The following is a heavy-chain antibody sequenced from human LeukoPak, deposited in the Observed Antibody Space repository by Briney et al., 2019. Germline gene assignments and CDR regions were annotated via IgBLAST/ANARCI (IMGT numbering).Heavy chain of an antibody. D-gene: IGHD5-24*01. J-gene: IGHJ4*02. V-gene: IGHV4-30-2*01. Sequence: PSQTLSLTCAVSGGSISSGGYSWSWIRQPPGKGLEWIGYIYHSGSTYYNPSLKSRVTISVDRSKNQFSLKLSSVTAADTAVYYCARVQGGGDVYNLGPYYFDYWGQGALVTVSS. CDR3: ARVQGGGDVYNLGPYYFDY. CDR1: GGSISSGGYS. CDR2: IYHSGST.